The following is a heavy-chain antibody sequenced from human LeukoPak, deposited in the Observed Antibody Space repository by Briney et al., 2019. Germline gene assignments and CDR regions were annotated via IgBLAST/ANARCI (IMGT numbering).Heavy chain of an antibody. Sequence: GGSLRLSCAASGVIFSSYWMHWVRQAPGGGRGWVSRINEGGSTINYADSVKGRFTISRDNAKNTLSLQMNSLRAEDTAVYYCARVEVGGDYSKFDYWGQGTLVTVSS. CDR3: ARVEVGGDYSKFDY. CDR1: GVIFSSYW. J-gene: IGHJ4*02. CDR2: INEGGSTI. V-gene: IGHV3-74*01. D-gene: IGHD2-21*02.